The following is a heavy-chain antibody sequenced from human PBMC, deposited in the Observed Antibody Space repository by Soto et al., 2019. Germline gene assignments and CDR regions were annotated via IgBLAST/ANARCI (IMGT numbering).Heavy chain of an antibody. D-gene: IGHD6-25*01. Sequence: PVGSLRLSCAASGFTFSSYAMYWVRQAPGKGLEWVANIKQDGSDKYYVDSVKGRFTISRDNAENSLYLQMNSLRAEDTAVYYCARTRDSSADFDCWGQGTLVTVSS. J-gene: IGHJ4*02. CDR2: IKQDGSDK. CDR1: GFTFSSYA. CDR3: ARTRDSSADFDC. V-gene: IGHV3-7*01.